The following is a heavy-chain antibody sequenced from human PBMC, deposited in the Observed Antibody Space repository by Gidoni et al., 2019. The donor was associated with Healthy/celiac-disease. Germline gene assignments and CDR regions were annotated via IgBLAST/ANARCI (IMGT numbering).Heavy chain of an antibody. V-gene: IGHV3-33*01. D-gene: IGHD3-10*01. Sequence: QVQLVESGGGVVQPGRSLRLSCAASGFTFRRYGRHWVRQAPGKGLEWVAVIWYDGSNKYYADSVKGRFTISRDNSKNTLYLQMNSLRAEDTAVYYCARSPARFGELLNVWGMDVWGQGTTVTVSS. CDR2: IWYDGSNK. CDR1: GFTFRRYG. CDR3: ARSPARFGELLNVWGMDV. J-gene: IGHJ6*02.